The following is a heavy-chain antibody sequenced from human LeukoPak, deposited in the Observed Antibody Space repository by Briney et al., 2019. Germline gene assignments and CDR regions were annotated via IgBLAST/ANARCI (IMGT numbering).Heavy chain of an antibody. J-gene: IGHJ4*02. CDR3: AKVGGSSMVRGVIHFDY. CDR2: ISDSDGST. CDR1: GFTSSTYA. D-gene: IGHD3-10*01. Sequence: GGSLRLPCAASGFTSSTYAMSWVRQAPGKGLEWVSSISDSDGSTYYADSVKGRFTISRDNPKNTVYLQMNSLRAEDTAVYYCAKVGGSSMVRGVIHFDYWGQGTLVTVSS. V-gene: IGHV3-23*01.